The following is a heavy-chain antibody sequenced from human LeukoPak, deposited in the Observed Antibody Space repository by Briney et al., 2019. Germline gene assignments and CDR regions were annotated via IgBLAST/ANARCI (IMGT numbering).Heavy chain of an antibody. CDR2: IYYSGST. J-gene: IGHJ4*02. D-gene: IGHD3-9*01. CDR3: ARLSVLRYFDWLSRYFDY. V-gene: IGHV4-39*01. Sequence: NPSETLSLTCTVSGGSISSSSYYWGWIRQPPGKGLEWIGSIYYSGSTYYNPSLKSRVTISVDTSKNQFSLKLSSVTAADTAVYYCARLSVLRYFDWLSRYFDYWGQGTLVTVSS. CDR1: GGSISSSSYY.